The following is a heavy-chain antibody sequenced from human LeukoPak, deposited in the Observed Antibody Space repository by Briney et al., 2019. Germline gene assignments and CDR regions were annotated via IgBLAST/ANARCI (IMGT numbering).Heavy chain of an antibody. CDR2: MNPNSGNT. V-gene: IGHV1-8*01. Sequence: ASVKVSCKASGYTFTSYDINWVRQATGQGLEWMGWMNPNSGNTGYAQKFQGRVTMTRDTSTSTVYMELSSLRSEDTAVYYCARDLRAAEGYWGQGTLVTVSS. CDR1: GYTFTSYD. J-gene: IGHJ4*02. D-gene: IGHD6-13*01. CDR3: ARDLRAAEGY.